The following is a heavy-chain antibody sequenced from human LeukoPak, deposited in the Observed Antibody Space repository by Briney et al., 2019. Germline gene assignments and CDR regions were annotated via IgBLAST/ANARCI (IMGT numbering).Heavy chain of an antibody. CDR2: INHSGST. V-gene: IGHV4-34*01. CDR1: GGSFSGYY. D-gene: IGHD3-22*01. Sequence: SETLSLTCAVYGGSFSGYYWSWIRQPPGKGLEWIGEINHSGSTNYNPSLKSRVTISVDTSKNQFSLKLSSVTAADTAVYYCARHRRVPGGYYDSSGYYHWGQGTLVTVSS. CDR3: ARHRRVPGGYYDSSGYYH. J-gene: IGHJ5*02.